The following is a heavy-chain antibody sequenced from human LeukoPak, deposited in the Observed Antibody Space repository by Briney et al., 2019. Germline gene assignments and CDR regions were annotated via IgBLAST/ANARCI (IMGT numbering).Heavy chain of an antibody. V-gene: IGHV3-7*01. J-gene: IGHJ4*02. D-gene: IGHD4-23*01. CDR3: AKNTKPTLVTPDF. CDR2: IKQDGSKL. Sequence: PGGSLRLSCAVSGFSLSNYWMSWVRQAPGKGLEWVANIKQDGSKLSYVDSVKGRFTVSRDNAKNTLYLQMNSLRVEDSAVYYCAKNTKPTLVTPDFWGQGTLVTVSS. CDR1: GFSLSNYW.